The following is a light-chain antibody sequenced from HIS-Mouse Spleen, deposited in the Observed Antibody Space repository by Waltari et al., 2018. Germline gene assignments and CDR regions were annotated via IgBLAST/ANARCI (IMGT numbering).Light chain of an antibody. CDR3: MQALQTPWT. V-gene: IGKV2-28*01. Sequence: DIVMTQSPLSLPVTPGEPASISCRSSQSLLHRNGYNYLDWYLQKPGQSPQLLISLGSNRASGVPDRFSGSGSGTDFTLKISRVEAEDVGVYYCMQALQTPWTFGQGTKLEIK. CDR2: LGS. J-gene: IGKJ2*02. CDR1: QSLLHRNGYNY.